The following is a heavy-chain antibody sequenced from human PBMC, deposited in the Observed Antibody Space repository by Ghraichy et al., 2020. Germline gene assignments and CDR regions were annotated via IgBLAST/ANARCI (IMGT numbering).Heavy chain of an antibody. CDR3: ARDRDNWNYHWFDP. Sequence: ASVKVSCKASGYTFTGYYMHWVRQAPGQGLEWMGWINPNSGGTNYAQKFQGRVTMTRDTSISTAYMELSRLRSDDTAVYYCARDRDNWNYHWFDPWGQGTLVTVSS. J-gene: IGHJ5*02. D-gene: IGHD1-7*01. V-gene: IGHV1-2*02. CDR1: GYTFTGYY. CDR2: INPNSGGT.